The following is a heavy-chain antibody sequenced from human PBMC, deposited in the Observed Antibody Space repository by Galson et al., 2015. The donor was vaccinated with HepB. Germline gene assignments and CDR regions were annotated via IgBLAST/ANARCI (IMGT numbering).Heavy chain of an antibody. Sequence: SLRLSCAASGFTFSSYSMNWVRQAPGKGLEWVSYISSSSSTIYYADSVKGRFTISRDNAKNSLYLQMNSLRAEDTAMYYCASLYSYGSGSYYYFDYWGQGTLVTVSS. V-gene: IGHV3-48*01. CDR2: ISSSSSTI. D-gene: IGHD3-10*01. CDR1: GFTFSSYS. CDR3: ASLYSYGSGSYYYFDY. J-gene: IGHJ4*02.